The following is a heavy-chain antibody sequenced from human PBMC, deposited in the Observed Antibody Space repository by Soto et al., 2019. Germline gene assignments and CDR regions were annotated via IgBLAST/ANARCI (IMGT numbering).Heavy chain of an antibody. CDR3: ARDPEYLSDATAVPESASFDY. Sequence: GASVKVSCKASEDTFRNYAISWVRQAPGQGLEWMGGIIPIFGTANYAQKFQGRVTITADTSANTVYLELSSLRSEDTAVYYCARDPEYLSDATAVPESASFDYWGQGTLVTVSS. CDR2: IIPIFGTA. J-gene: IGHJ4*02. D-gene: IGHD1-1*01. V-gene: IGHV1-69*06. CDR1: EDTFRNYA.